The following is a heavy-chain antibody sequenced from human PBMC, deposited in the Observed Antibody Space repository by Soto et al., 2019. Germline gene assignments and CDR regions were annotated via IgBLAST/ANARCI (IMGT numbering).Heavy chain of an antibody. Sequence: QVQLVQSGAEVKKPGASVKVSCKASGYTFTSYDINWVRQATGQGLEWMGWMNPNSGNTGYAQKFQGRVNMTRNTSISTAYMELSSLRSEDTAVYYCARYVAAHYYYYMDVWGKGTTVTVSS. CDR3: ARYVAAHYYYYMDV. CDR2: MNPNSGNT. V-gene: IGHV1-8*01. J-gene: IGHJ6*03. CDR1: GYTFTSYD. D-gene: IGHD6-19*01.